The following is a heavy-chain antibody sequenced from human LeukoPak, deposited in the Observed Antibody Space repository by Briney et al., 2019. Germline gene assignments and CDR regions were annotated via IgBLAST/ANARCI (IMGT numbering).Heavy chain of an antibody. V-gene: IGHV3-23*01. CDR3: ARANRASGYCSGDFCYGAYYYMDV. CDR1: GFTFSNYA. J-gene: IGHJ6*03. Sequence: GGSLTLSCAASGFTFSNYAINWVRQPPGKGLEWVSVISGSGGGGNTYYADSVKGRFTISRDNSKNTLYLQMNSLRAEDTAIYYCARANRASGYCSGDFCYGAYYYMDVWGKGTTVTVSS. D-gene: IGHD2-15*01. CDR2: ISGSGGGGNT.